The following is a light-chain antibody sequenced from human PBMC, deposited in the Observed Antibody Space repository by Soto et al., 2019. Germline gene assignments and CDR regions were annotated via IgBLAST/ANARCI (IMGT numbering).Light chain of an antibody. CDR2: GAS. CDR1: QSVSSSY. CDR3: QQYGSSSIT. Sequence: EIVLTQSPGTLSLSPGERATLSCRASQSVSSSYLAWYQQKPGQAPRLLIYGASSRATGIPDRFSGSGSGTDFTLTISRLEPEDFAVYYCQQYGSSSITFD. V-gene: IGKV3-20*01. J-gene: IGKJ5*01.